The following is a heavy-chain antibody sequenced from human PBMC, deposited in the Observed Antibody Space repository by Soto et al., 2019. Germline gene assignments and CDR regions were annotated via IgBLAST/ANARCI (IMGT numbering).Heavy chain of an antibody. CDR3: AKALYSGSYLSGAFDI. D-gene: IGHD1-26*01. J-gene: IGHJ3*02. CDR1: GFTFSSYA. V-gene: IGHV3-23*01. CDR2: ISGSGGST. Sequence: GGSLRLSCAASGFTFSSYAMSWVRQAPGKGLEWVSAISGSGGSTYYADSVKGRFTISRDNSKNTLYLQMNSLRAEDTAVYYCAKALYSGSYLSGAFDIWGQGTMVTVSS.